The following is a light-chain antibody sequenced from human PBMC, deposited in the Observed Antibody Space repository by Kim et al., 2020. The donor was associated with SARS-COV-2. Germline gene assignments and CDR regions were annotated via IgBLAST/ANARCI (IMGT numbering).Light chain of an antibody. J-gene: IGKJ1*01. V-gene: IGKV1-5*01. CDR2: DAS. CDR3: QQYNSDSKT. CDR1: QSISSW. Sequence: DIQMTQSTTTLSASVGDRVTITCRASQSISSWLAWYQQRPGKAPQLLIYDASSLESGVASRFSGSGSGTEFTLTISSLQPDDFATYYCQQYNSDSKTFGQGTKVDIK.